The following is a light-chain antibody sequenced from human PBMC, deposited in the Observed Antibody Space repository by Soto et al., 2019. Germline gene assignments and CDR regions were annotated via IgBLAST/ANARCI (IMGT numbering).Light chain of an antibody. J-gene: IGKJ1*01. CDR3: QQYNGWPWT. CDR1: QTIGQK. CDR2: GAS. V-gene: IGKV3-15*01. Sequence: VMTQAPATLSVSPGERATLSCRATQTIGQKLAWYLQGPGQAPSLLMYGASTRATDIPARFSGSVSGTEFTLTITGLQSEDFAVYYCQQYNGWPWTFGQGTKVDIK.